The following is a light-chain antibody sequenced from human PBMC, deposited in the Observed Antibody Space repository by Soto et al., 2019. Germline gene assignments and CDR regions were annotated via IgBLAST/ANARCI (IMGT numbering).Light chain of an antibody. V-gene: IGLV2-8*01. J-gene: IGLJ1*01. CDR3: SSYGGRYNYV. CDR1: RSDVGGYNY. Sequence: QSVLTQPPSASGSPGKSFTISCTGTRSDVGGYNYVSWYRQHPGKAPQLIIYDVNKRPSGVPDRFSGSKSVNTASLTVSGLHAEDEAHYDCSSYGGRYNYVFGTGTKLTVL. CDR2: DVN.